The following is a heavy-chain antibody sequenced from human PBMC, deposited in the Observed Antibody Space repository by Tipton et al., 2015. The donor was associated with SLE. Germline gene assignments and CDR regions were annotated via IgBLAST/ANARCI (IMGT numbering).Heavy chain of an antibody. CDR1: GGSISSNSHR. J-gene: IGHJ4*02. Sequence: TLSLTCTVSGGSISSNSHRRGWIRQTPGKGLEWIGRVHSSGRTHYDPSLNSRVTVSVDMSKSQISLKLTSVIAANTAVYYCARTDGGGATFFDQWGQGTLVTVSS. D-gene: IGHD3-16*01. CDR3: ARTDGGGATFFDQ. CDR2: VHSSGRT. V-gene: IGHV4-39*07.